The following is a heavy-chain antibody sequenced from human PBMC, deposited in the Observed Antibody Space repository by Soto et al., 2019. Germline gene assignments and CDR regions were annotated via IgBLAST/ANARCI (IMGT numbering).Heavy chain of an antibody. D-gene: IGHD3-10*01. CDR2: VSHIGSA. Sequence: LSLTCSVSGASISTQSWSWIRQPAGKGLEWIGHVSHIGSADYSPSLKSRVTMSVDTSKNQFSLNLSSVSAADTAVYYCARYYWSLRYFDLWGQGTLVTVSS. CDR3: ARYYWSLRYFDL. V-gene: IGHV4-4*07. CDR1: GASISTQS. J-gene: IGHJ4*02.